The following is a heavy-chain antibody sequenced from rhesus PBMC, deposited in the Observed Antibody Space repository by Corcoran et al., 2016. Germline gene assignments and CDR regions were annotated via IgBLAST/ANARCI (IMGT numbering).Heavy chain of an antibody. CDR3: AKIEPPFDY. V-gene: IGHV3S25*01. Sequence: EVQLVESGGGLAKPGGSLRLSCAASGFTFSSYWMNWVRQAPGKGLKWVSAINSGGGSTDYAEAVKGRFTIARDNSKNTLSLQMNSLRAEDTAVYYCAKIEPPFDYWGQGVLVTVSS. CDR2: INSGGGST. CDR1: GFTFSSYW. J-gene: IGHJ4*01.